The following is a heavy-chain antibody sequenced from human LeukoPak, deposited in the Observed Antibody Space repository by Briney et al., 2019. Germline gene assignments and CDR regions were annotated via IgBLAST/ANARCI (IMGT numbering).Heavy chain of an antibody. Sequence: ESGPTLVNPTQTLTLTCTFSGFSFSTSGVGVGWIRQPPGKALEWLALIYWDDDKRYIPSLKSRLNITKDTSKKQVVLTMTNMDPVDTATYYCAHRNDWLLFDAFDIWGQGTMVTVSS. CDR3: AHRNDWLLFDAFDI. V-gene: IGHV2-5*02. CDR1: GFSFSTSGVG. J-gene: IGHJ3*02. D-gene: IGHD3-9*01. CDR2: IYWDDDK.